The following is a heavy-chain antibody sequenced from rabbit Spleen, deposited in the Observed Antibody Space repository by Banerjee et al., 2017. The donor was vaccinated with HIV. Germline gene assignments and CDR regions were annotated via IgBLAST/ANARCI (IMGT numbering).Heavy chain of an antibody. D-gene: IGHD1-1*01. CDR2: IHGGSKNNI. J-gene: IGHJ4*01. V-gene: IGHV1S45*01. CDR1: GFSFSAGYY. CDR3: ARLVSNNL. Sequence: QERLEESGGDLVQPEGSLTLTCTASGFSFSAGYYMCWVRQAPGKGLEWIACIHGGSKNNIYYANWVNGRFTISSHNAQNTLYLQLNSLTAADTATYFCARLVSNNLWGPGTLVTVS.